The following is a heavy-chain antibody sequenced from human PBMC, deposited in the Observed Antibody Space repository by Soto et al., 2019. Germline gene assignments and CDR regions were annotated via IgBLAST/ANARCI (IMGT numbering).Heavy chain of an antibody. J-gene: IGHJ1*01. D-gene: IGHD3-3*01. CDR3: AKDLGLEH. V-gene: IGHV3-23*01. CDR1: GFIFSSYA. Sequence: EVQLLESGGGLVQPGGSLRLSCGASGFIFSSYAMSWVRQAPGKGLEWVSAIGNSGDSTYYGDSVKGRFTISRDNSKNTVYLQMNSLRAEDTAIYYCAKDLGLEHWGQGILVTVSS. CDR2: IGNSGDST.